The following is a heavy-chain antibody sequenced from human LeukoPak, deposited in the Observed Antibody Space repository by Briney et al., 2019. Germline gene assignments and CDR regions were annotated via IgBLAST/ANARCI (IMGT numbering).Heavy chain of an antibody. J-gene: IGHJ4*02. V-gene: IGHV3-23*01. D-gene: IGHD1-26*01. Sequence: PGRSLILSCAASGFTFSSYAMNWVRRAPGKGLVWVSGIIGGAGSSAGSPYYADSVKGRFTNSTDNSKNTLYLQMNSLRAEDTAVYYCAKDSGNFGHYPYYFDYWGQGTLVTVSS. CDR1: GFTFSSYA. CDR3: AKDSGNFGHYPYYFDY. CDR2: IIGGAGSSAGSP.